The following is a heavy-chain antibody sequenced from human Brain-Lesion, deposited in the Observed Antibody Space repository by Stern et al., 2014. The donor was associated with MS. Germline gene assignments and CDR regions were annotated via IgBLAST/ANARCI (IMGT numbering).Heavy chain of an antibody. J-gene: IGHJ4*02. D-gene: IGHD3-3*01. Sequence: VQLVESGGGVVKPGRSRRLSCAASGFTFSSYDLHWVRQGPGQGLEWVAFISYDGSDKFYANSVKGRFTISRDNSKNTLFLQMNSLRTEDTAVYYCAKNPGGFTIDWGQGTLVTVSS. CDR3: AKNPGGFTID. V-gene: IGHV3-30*18. CDR2: ISYDGSDK. CDR1: GFTFSSYD.